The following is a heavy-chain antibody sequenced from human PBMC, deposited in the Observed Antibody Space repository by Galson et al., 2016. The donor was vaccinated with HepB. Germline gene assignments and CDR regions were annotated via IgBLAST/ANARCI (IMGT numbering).Heavy chain of an antibody. J-gene: IGHJ5*02. Sequence: PALVKPTQTLTLTCTFSAFSLNIPGVGVGWIRQPPGKALEWLAIIFSDDTKRYNPSLENRLTISKGPAYNQVVLKMTNMDPVDTATDHCVHSRPRWFGEVFPSWFDPWGQGTLVIVSS. CDR2: IFSDDTK. D-gene: IGHD3-10*01. CDR3: VHSRPRWFGEVFPSWFDP. CDR1: AFSLNIPGVG. V-gene: IGHV2-5*02.